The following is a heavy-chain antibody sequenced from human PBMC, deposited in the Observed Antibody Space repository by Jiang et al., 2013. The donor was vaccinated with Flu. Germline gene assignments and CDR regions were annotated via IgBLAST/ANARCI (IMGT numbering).Heavy chain of an antibody. D-gene: IGHD3-22*01. Sequence: WVSAISGSGGSTYYADSVKGRFTISRDNSKNTLYLQMNSLRAEDTAVYYCAKARRGGYYDSSGYYYDWYFDLWGRGTLVTVSS. CDR3: AKARRGGYYDSSGYYYDWYFDL. V-gene: IGHV3-23*01. J-gene: IGHJ2*01. CDR2: ISGSGGST.